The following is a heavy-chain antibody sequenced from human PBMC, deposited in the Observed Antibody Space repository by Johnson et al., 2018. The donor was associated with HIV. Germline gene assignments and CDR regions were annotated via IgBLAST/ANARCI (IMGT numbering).Heavy chain of an antibody. CDR3: ARDWGNDYGDYVGGGALDI. J-gene: IGHJ3*02. CDR1: GFTFSSYA. D-gene: IGHD4-17*01. V-gene: IGHV3-30-3*01. CDR2: ISYDGSNK. Sequence: QVQLVESGGGVVQPGRSLRLSCAASGFTFSSYAMHWVRQAPGKGLEWVAVISYDGSNKYYADSVKGRFTISRDNSKNTLYLQMNSLRAEDTAVYYCARDWGNDYGDYVGGGALDIWGQGTMVTVSS.